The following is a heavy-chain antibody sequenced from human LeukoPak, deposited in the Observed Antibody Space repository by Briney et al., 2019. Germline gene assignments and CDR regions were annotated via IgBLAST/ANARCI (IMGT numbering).Heavy chain of an antibody. D-gene: IGHD3-3*01. CDR2: IYSGGST. V-gene: IGHV3-66*02. CDR1: GFTVSSNY. Sequence: GGSLRLSCAASGFTVSSNYMSWVRQAPGKGLEWVSVIYSGGSTYYADSLKGRFTISRDNSKNTLYLQMNSLRAEDTAVYYCASPSGDYDFWSGYYYGMDVWGQGTTVTVSS. J-gene: IGHJ6*02. CDR3: ASPSGDYDFWSGYYYGMDV.